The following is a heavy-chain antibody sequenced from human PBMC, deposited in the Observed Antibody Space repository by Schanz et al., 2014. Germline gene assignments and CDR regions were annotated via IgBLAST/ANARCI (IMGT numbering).Heavy chain of an antibody. V-gene: IGHV1-18*01. CDR2: IRPDNGHT. D-gene: IGHD3-16*01. Sequence: QVQLVQSGAEVKKPGASVKVSCKASGYTFSSYGITWVRQAPGQGLEWMGWIRPDNGHTTYSQKVRDRVIFTTDTSANTAYMELRSLRSDNTAHYYCVRVPSRDVSFDLWGRGTLVTGSS. J-gene: IGHJ2*01. CDR1: GYTFSSYG. CDR3: VRVPSRDVSFDL.